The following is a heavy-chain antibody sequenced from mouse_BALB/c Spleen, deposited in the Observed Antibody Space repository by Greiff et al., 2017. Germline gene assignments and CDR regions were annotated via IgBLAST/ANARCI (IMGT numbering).Heavy chain of an antibody. CDR2: IDPENGDT. CDR1: GFNIKDYY. V-gene: IGHV14-4*02. D-gene: IGHD1-1*01. J-gene: IGHJ3*01. Sequence: EVQLHQSGAELVRSGASVKLSCTASGFNIKDYYMHWVKQRPEQGLEWIGWIDPENGDTEYAPKFQGKATMTADTSSNTAYLQLSSLTSEDTAVYYCNVRGRAYWGQGTLVTVSA. CDR3: NVRGRAY.